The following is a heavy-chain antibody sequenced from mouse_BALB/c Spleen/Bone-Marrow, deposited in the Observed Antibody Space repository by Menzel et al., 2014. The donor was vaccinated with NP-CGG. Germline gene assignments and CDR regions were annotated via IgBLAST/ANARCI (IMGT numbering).Heavy chain of an antibody. CDR1: GYAFSSYW. Sequence: QVQLQQSGAELVRPGSSVKISCKASGYAFSSYWMTWVKQRPGQGLEWIGQIYPGDGDTNYNGKFKGKATLTADKSSSTVYMQLSSLTAEDSAVYFCSRRGPGFDYWGQGTTLTVSS. V-gene: IGHV1-80*01. D-gene: IGHD3-3*01. J-gene: IGHJ2*01. CDR2: IYPGDGDT. CDR3: SRRGPGFDY.